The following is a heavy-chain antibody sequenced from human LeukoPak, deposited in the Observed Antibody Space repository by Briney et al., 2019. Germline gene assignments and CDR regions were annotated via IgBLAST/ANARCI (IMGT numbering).Heavy chain of an antibody. CDR1: GYTFTDYY. CDR2: IHSNSGGT. D-gene: IGHD4/OR15-4a*01. J-gene: IGHJ4*02. CDR3: ARERGANSGYDY. Sequence: ASVKVSCKASGYTFTDYYMHWVRQAPAQGLEWMGWIHSNSGGTSYAQKFQGRVTMTRDTSISTAYMELSRLRSDDTAVYYCARERGANSGYDYWGQGTLVTVSS. V-gene: IGHV1-2*02.